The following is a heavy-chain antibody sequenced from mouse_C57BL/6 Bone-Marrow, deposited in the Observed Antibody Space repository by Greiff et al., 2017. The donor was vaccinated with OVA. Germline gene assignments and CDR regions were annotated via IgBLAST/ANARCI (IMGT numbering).Heavy chain of an antibody. J-gene: IGHJ1*03. CDR2: IWWDDDK. CDR3: ARRGYYGSSDWYFDV. D-gene: IGHD1-1*01. Sequence: QVTLKVSGPGILQPSQTLSLTCSFSGFSLSTFGMGVGWLRQPSGKGLEWLAHIWWDDDKYYNPALKSRITSSKDTSKNQVFLKIANVDTEDTATYYFARRGYYGSSDWYFDVWGTGTTVTVSS. V-gene: IGHV8-8*01. CDR1: GFSLSTFGMG.